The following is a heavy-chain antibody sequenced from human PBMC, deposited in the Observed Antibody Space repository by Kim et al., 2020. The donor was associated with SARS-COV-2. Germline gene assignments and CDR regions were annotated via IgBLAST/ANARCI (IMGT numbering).Heavy chain of an antibody. CDR2: ISSSSSYT. D-gene: IGHD7-27*01. J-gene: IGHJ6*04. Sequence: GGSLRLSCAASGFTFSNYYMSWIRQAPGKGLEWVSYISSSSSYTNYADSVKGRFTISRDNAKNSLYLQMNSLRAEDTAVYYCARDGDVGRALPDYDYYYGMEAWGEETTVTASS. CDR3: ARDGDVGRALPDYDYYYGMEA. CDR1: GFTFSNYY. V-gene: IGHV3-11*05.